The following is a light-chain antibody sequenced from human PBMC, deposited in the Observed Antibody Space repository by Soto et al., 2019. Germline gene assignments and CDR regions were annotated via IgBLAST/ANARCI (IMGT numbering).Light chain of an antibody. Sequence: IVLTQSPATLSLSPGQRATLSCRASQSVSSYLAWYQQRPGQAPRLLIYAASSRATGIPDRFSGSGSGTDFTLTVSRLEPEDFAVYYCQQYGSSFTWTFGQGTKVDIK. CDR1: QSVSSY. J-gene: IGKJ1*01. V-gene: IGKV3-20*01. CDR2: AAS. CDR3: QQYGSSFTWT.